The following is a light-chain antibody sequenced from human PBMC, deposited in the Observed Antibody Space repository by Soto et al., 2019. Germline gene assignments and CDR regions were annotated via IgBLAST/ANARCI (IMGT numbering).Light chain of an antibody. J-gene: IGKJ4*01. Sequence: IVMTQSPATRSLSPGERATLSCRASQSVSSYLAWYQQKPGQAPRLLIYDASNRATGIPARFSGSVSGTDGTITISSLEQEDGAVYYCQQRSNWTLTFGGGTKVDIK. CDR2: DAS. CDR3: QQRSNWTLT. CDR1: QSVSSY. V-gene: IGKV3-11*01.